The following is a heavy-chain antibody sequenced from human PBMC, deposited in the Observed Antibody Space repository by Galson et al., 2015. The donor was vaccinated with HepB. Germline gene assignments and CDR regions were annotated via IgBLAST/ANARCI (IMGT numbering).Heavy chain of an antibody. V-gene: IGHV1-2*02. CDR1: GYTFTGYY. Sequence: SVKVSCKASGYTFTGYYMHWVRQAPGQGLEWMGWINPNSGGTNYAQKFQGRVTMTRDTSISTAYMELSRLRSDDTAVYYCARDPKTIPAAIWGPQGWFDPWGQGTLVTVSS. J-gene: IGHJ5*02. CDR2: INPNSGGT. D-gene: IGHD2-2*02. CDR3: ARDPKTIPAAIWGPQGWFDP.